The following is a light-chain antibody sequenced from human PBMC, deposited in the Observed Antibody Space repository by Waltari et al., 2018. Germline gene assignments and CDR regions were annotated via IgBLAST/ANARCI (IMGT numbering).Light chain of an antibody. CDR2: EVT. J-gene: IGLJ2*01. CDR3: SSYAATNNVI. V-gene: IGLV2-8*01. CDR1: GSDVGGYKY. Sequence: QSALTQPPSASGSLGQSVTIPCTGTGSDVGGYKYVSWYPQYPGKAPKLLIYEVTRRPSGVPDRFSGSKSGNTASLTVSGLRAEDEGDYYCSSYAATNNVIFGGGTNLTVL.